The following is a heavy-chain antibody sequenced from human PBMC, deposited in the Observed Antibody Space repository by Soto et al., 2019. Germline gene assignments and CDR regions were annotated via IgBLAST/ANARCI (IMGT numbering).Heavy chain of an antibody. CDR2: ISYDGSNK. CDR1: GFTFSSYA. Sequence: QVQLVESGGGVVQPGRSLRLSCAASGFTFSSYAMHWVRQAPGKGLEWVAVISYDGSNKYYADSVKGRFTISRDNSKNTLYLQRNSLRAEDTAVYYCARDRAYYGSGSYYTDYWGQGTLVTVSS. D-gene: IGHD3-10*01. V-gene: IGHV3-30-3*01. CDR3: ARDRAYYGSGSYYTDY. J-gene: IGHJ4*02.